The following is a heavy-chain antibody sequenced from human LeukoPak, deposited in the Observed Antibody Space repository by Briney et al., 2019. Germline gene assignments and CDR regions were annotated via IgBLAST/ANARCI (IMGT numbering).Heavy chain of an antibody. Sequence: GGSLRLSCAASAFTVSSNYMSWVRQAPGKGLEWVSVIYSGGSTYYADSVKGRFTISRDNSNNTLYLQMNSLRAEDTAVYYCARDGDRSGYPHWYFDLWGRGTLVTVSS. CDR2: IYSGGST. J-gene: IGHJ2*01. V-gene: IGHV3-53*01. CDR1: AFTVSSNY. D-gene: IGHD3-22*01. CDR3: ARDGDRSGYPHWYFDL.